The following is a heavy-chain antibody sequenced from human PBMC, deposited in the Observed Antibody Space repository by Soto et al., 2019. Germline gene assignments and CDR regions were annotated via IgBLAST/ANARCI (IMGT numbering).Heavy chain of an antibody. D-gene: IGHD2-2*01. CDR3: AREYCSSTSCYLIDY. J-gene: IGHJ4*02. Sequence: PGGSLRLSCAASGFTFSSYAMHWVRQAPGKGLEWVAVISYDGSNKYYADSVKGRFTISRDNSKNTLYLQMNSLRAEDTAVYYCAREYCSSTSCYLIDYWGQGTLVTVSS. V-gene: IGHV3-30-3*01. CDR1: GFTFSSYA. CDR2: ISYDGSNK.